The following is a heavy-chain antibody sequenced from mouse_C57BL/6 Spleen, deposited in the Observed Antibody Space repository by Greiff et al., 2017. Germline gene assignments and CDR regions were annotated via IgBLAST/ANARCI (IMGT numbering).Heavy chain of an antibody. D-gene: IGHD2-2*01. CDR1: GYSITSGYY. J-gene: IGHJ3*01. Sequence: EVQLQQSGPGLVKPSQSLSLTCSVTGYSITSGYYWNWIRQFPGNKLEWMGYISYDGSNKYNPSPKNRISITRYTSNKQFFLKLNSVTTGDTATYYCARARYGYDGGWFAYWGQGTLVTVSA. CDR3: ARARYGYDGGWFAY. V-gene: IGHV3-6*01. CDR2: ISYDGSN.